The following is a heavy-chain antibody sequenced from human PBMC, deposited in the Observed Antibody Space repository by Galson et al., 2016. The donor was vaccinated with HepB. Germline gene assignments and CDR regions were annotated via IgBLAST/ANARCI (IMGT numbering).Heavy chain of an antibody. Sequence: SLRLSCAASRLNFGIYAMTRVRQAPGKGLEWVSTISDSADRSYYAASVRGRFTISRDNSRNTPYLQMNSLRAEDTATYFWARPGYCIYYPCPLEYWGQGTLVTVSS. D-gene: IGHD2-15*01. CDR2: ISDSADRS. J-gene: IGHJ4*02. V-gene: IGHV3-23*01. CDR3: ARPGYCIYYPCPLEY. CDR1: RLNFGIYA.